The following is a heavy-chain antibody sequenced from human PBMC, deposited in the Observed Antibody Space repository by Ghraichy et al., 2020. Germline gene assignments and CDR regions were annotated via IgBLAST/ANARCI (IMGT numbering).Heavy chain of an antibody. CDR2: IYYSGST. CDR1: GGSISSGGYY. D-gene: IGHD3-10*01. J-gene: IGHJ4*02. CDR3: ARGLLWFGELFPGTHDY. V-gene: IGHV4-31*03. Sequence: TLSLTCTVSGGSISSGGYYWSWIRQHPGKGLEWIGYIYYSGSTYYNPSLKSRVTISVDTSKNQFSLKLSSVTAADTAVYYCARGLLWFGELFPGTHDYWGQGTLVTVSS.